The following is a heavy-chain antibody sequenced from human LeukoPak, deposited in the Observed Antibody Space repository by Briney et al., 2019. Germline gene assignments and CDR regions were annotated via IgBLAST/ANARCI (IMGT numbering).Heavy chain of an antibody. V-gene: IGHV1-69*05. J-gene: IGHJ4*02. CDR1: GGTFSSYA. CDR2: IIPIFGTA. CDR3: ARVGGAARSYFDY. D-gene: IGHD6-6*01. Sequence: SVKVSCKASGGTFSSYAISWVRQAPGQGLEWMGGIIPIFGTANYAQKFQGKVTITTDESTSTAYMELSSLRSEDTAVYYCARVGGAARSYFDYWSQGTLVTVSS.